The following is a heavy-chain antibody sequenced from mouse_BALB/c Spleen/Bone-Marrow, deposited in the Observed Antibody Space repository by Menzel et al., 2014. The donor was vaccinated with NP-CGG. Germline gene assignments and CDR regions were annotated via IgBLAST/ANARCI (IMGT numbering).Heavy chain of an antibody. CDR2: FYPGSGSI. D-gene: IGHD2-10*02. V-gene: IGHV1-62-2*01. CDR1: GYTFTDYI. Sequence: VQLQQSGSEQVKPGASVKLSCKASGYTFTDYIIHWVKQRSGQGLEWIGWFYPGSGSIKSNEKFKDRATLTADKSSSTVYMELSRLTSEDSAVYFCARHEEEYGNLFAYWGQGTLVTVSA. CDR3: ARHEEEYGNLFAY. J-gene: IGHJ3*01.